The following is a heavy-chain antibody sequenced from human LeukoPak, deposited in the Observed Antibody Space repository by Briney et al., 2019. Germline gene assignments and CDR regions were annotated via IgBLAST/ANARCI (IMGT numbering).Heavy chain of an antibody. V-gene: IGHV4-39*01. J-gene: IGHJ3*02. Sequence: SETLPLTCTVSGGSISSSSYYWGWIRQPPGKGLEWIGSIYYSGSTYYNPSLKSRVTISVDTSKNQFSLKLSSVTAADTAVYYCARGSYYDSSGYPDAFDIWGQGTMVTVSS. CDR2: IYYSGST. D-gene: IGHD3-22*01. CDR3: ARGSYYDSSGYPDAFDI. CDR1: GGSISSSSYY.